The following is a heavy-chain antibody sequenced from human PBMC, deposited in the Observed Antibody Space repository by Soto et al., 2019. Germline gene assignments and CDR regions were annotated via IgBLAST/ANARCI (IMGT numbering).Heavy chain of an antibody. V-gene: IGHV2-5*02. CDR2: LYWDDDK. Sequence: QITLKESGPTLVKPTQTLTLTCTFSGFSLNTNAVGVAWIRQPPGKALEWLALLYWDDDKRYSPSLKSRLTITPDTSKNQVVLTMTNMDPEDTATYYCAHRRVRDSSGENFDSWGQGTLVTVSS. J-gene: IGHJ4*02. CDR3: AHRRVRDSSGENFDS. D-gene: IGHD6-19*01. CDR1: GFSLNTNAVG.